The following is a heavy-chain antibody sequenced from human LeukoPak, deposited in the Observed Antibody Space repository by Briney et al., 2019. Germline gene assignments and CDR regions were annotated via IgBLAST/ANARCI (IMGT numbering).Heavy chain of an antibody. J-gene: IGHJ3*02. V-gene: IGHV1-18*01. CDR2: ISAYNGNT. D-gene: IGHD3-9*01. CDR1: GYTFTSYG. Sequence: ASVKVSCKASGYTFTSYGISWVRQAPGQGLEWMGWISAYNGNTNYAQKLQGRVTMTTDTSTSTVYMELRSLRSDDTAVYYCARDRGYYDILTGYYDDAFDIWGQGTMVTVSS. CDR3: ARDRGYYDILTGYYDDAFDI.